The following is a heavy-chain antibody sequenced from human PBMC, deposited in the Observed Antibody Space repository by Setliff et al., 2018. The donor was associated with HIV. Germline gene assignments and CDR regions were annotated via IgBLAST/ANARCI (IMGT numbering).Heavy chain of an antibody. CDR3: ARVNSGGYNYKSFFDY. V-gene: IGHV3-11*05. J-gene: IGHJ4*02. Sequence: GGSLRLSCVASGLTVSGIYMTWVRQAPGKGLEWVSYISSSSTDTNYLDSVKGRFTISRDNAKNSLYLQMNSLRAEDTAVYYCARVNSGGYNYKSFFDYWGQGTLVTVSS. CDR2: ISSSSTDT. CDR1: GLTVSGIY. D-gene: IGHD5-12*01.